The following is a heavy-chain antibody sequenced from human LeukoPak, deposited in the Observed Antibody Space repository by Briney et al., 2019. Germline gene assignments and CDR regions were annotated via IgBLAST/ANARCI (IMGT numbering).Heavy chain of an antibody. J-gene: IGHJ3*02. Sequence: SETLSLTCTVSGGSISSYYWSWIRQPPGKGLEWIGYIYYSGSTNYNPSLKSRVTTSVDTSKNQFSLKLSSVTAADTAVYYCARGRVKYQLLSAFDIWGQGTMVTVSS. CDR3: ARGRVKYQLLSAFDI. D-gene: IGHD2-2*01. V-gene: IGHV4-59*01. CDR1: GGSISSYY. CDR2: IYYSGST.